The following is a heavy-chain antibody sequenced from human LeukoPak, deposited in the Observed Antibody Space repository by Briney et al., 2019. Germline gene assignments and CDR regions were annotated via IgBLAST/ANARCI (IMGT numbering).Heavy chain of an antibody. CDR1: GGTFSSYA. Sequence: SVKVSCKASGGTFSSYAISWVRQAPGQGLEWKGRIIPILGIANYAQKFQGRVTITADKSTSTAYMELSSLRSEDTAVYYCARDENRVARAYYYYYGMDVWGQGTTVTVSS. CDR3: ARDENRVARAYYYYYGMDV. D-gene: IGHD3-10*01. CDR2: IIPILGIA. J-gene: IGHJ6*02. V-gene: IGHV1-69*04.